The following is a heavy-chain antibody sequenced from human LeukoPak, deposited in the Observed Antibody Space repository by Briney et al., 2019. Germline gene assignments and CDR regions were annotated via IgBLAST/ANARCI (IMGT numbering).Heavy chain of an antibody. D-gene: IGHD4-11*01. CDR3: ARDQDHYSNIQVNYFDY. CDR2: ISGSGGST. V-gene: IGHV3-23*01. J-gene: IGHJ4*02. CDR1: GFTFSSYA. Sequence: GGSLRLSCAASGFTFSSYAMSWVRQAPGKGLEWVSAISGSGGSTYYADSVKGRFTISRDNSKNTLYLQMNSLRAEDTAVYYCARDQDHYSNIQVNYFDYWGQGTMVTVSS.